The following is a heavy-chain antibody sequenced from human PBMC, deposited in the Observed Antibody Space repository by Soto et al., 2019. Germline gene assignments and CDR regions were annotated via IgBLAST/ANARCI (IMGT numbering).Heavy chain of an antibody. V-gene: IGHV3-66*01. CDR1: GFPVSSNY. CDR2: IYSGGST. Sequence: PGGSLRLSSAASGFPVSSNYMSWVRQAPGKGLEWVSVIYSGGSTYYADSVKGRFTISRDNSKNTLYLQMNSLRAEDTAVYYCARASEIDYGDLVFDPWGQGTLVTVSS. J-gene: IGHJ5*02. D-gene: IGHD4-17*01. CDR3: ARASEIDYGDLVFDP.